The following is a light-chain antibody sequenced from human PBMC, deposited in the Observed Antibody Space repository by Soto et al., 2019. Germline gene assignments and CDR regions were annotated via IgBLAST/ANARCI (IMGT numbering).Light chain of an antibody. J-gene: IGLJ1*01. V-gene: IGLV1-47*01. CDR1: SSNIGSKY. CDR3: AAWDSSLSAYV. Sequence: QSVLTQPPSASGTPGQRVTISCSGSSSNIGSKYVFWYQQLPGTAPKLLIYKNNQRPSGVPDRFSGSKSGTSASLAISGLRSEDEADYYCAAWDSSLSAYVFGTGTKLTVL. CDR2: KNN.